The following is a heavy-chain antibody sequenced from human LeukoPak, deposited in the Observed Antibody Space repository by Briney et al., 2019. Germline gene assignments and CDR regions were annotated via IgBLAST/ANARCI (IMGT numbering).Heavy chain of an antibody. J-gene: IGHJ3*02. D-gene: IGHD2-15*01. CDR2: ISGSGGST. CDR3: AKRVSGGI. V-gene: IGHV3-23*01. Sequence: HPGASLRLSCAASGFTFSSYAMSWVRQAPGKGLEWVSGISGSGGSTYYTDSVKGRFTISRDNSKNTLYLQMNSLRAGDTAVYYCAKRVSGGIWGQGTMVTVSS. CDR1: GFTFSSYA.